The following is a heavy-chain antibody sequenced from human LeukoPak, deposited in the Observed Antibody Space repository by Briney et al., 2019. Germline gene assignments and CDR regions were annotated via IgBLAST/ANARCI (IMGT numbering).Heavy chain of an antibody. CDR1: GFSFSSYA. J-gene: IGHJ4*02. V-gene: IGHV3-64*01. CDR2: ISSNGGST. D-gene: IGHD2-2*01. Sequence: PGGSLRPSCAASGFSFSSYAMHWVRQAPGKGLEYVSAISSNGGSTYYATSVKGRFTISRDNSKNTLYLQMGSLRAEDMAVYYCARAAGYCSSTSCYYFDYWGQGTLVTVSS. CDR3: ARAAGYCSSTSCYYFDY.